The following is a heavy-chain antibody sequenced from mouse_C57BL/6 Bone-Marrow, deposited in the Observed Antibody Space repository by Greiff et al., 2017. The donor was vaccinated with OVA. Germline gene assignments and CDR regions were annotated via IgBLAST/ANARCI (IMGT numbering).Heavy chain of an antibody. CDR2: IYPRDGST. D-gene: IGHD2-2*01. J-gene: IGHJ3*01. CDR3: ARFPYGYDDGAWFAY. CDR1: GYTFTDHT. Sequence: VQLQQSDAELVKPGASVKISCKVSGYTFTDHTIHWMKHRPEQGLEWIGYIYPRDGSTKYNEKFKGKATLTADKSSSTAYMQLNSLTSEDSAVYFCARFPYGYDDGAWFAYWGQGTLVTVSA. V-gene: IGHV1-78*01.